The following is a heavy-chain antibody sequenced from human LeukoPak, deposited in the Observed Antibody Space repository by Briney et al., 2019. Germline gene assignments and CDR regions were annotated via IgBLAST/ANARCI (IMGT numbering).Heavy chain of an antibody. CDR2: INPNSGGT. J-gene: IGHJ4*02. D-gene: IGHD2-8*01. V-gene: IGHV1-2*06. CDR1: GYTFTSYG. Sequence: ASVKVSCKASGYTFTSYGISWVRQAPGQGLEWMGRINPNSGGTNYAQKFQGRVTMTRDTSISTACMELSRLRSDDTAVYYCARSLCTNGVCYTRLGDYWGQGTLVTVSS. CDR3: ARSLCTNGVCYTRLGDY.